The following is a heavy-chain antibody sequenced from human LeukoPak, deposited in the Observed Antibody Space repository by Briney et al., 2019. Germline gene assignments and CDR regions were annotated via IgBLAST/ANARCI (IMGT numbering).Heavy chain of an antibody. V-gene: IGHV3-48*04. CDR2: ISSSSSTI. D-gene: IGHD3-22*01. CDR3: AKFTSYYDSSGPIGDAFDI. Sequence: GGSLRLSCAASGFTFSSYSMNWVRQAPGKGLEWVSYISSSSSTIYYADSVKGRFTISRDNAKNSLYLQMNSLRAEDTALYYCAKFTSYYDSSGPIGDAFDIWGQGTMVTVSS. CDR1: GFTFSSYS. J-gene: IGHJ3*02.